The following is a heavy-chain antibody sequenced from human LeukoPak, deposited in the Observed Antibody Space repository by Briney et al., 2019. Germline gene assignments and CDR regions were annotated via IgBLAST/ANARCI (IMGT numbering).Heavy chain of an antibody. CDR1: GYTFTSYD. Sequence: ASVKVSCKASGYTFTSYDINWVRQAPGQGLEWMGGIIPIFGTANYAQKFQGRVTITTDESTSTAYMELRSLRSDDTAVYYCARDEGISRGYYYYGMDVWGQGTTVTVSS. CDR3: ARDEGISRGYYYYGMDV. V-gene: IGHV1-69*05. CDR2: IIPIFGTA. D-gene: IGHD2/OR15-2a*01. J-gene: IGHJ6*02.